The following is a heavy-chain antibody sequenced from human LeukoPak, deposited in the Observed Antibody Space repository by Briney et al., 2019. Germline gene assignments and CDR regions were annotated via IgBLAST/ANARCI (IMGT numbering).Heavy chain of an antibody. D-gene: IGHD3-3*01. CDR2: IIPIFGTA. J-gene: IGHJ5*02. V-gene: IGHV1-69*01. CDR3: ARAPTRTTIFGVVIIGWFDP. CDR1: GGTFISYA. Sequence: SVKVSCKASGGTFISYAISWVRQAPGQGLEWMGGIIPIFGTANYAQKFQGRVTITADESTSTAYMELSSLRSEDSAVYYCARAPTRTTIFGVVIIGWFDPWGQGTLVTVSS.